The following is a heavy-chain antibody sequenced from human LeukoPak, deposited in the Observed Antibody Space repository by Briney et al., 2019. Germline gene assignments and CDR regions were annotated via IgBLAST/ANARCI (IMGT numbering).Heavy chain of an antibody. Sequence: PSETLSLTCTVSNGSISSYSWSWIRQTPEKGLEWIGYLYNSGNTNYNPSLKSRVTISVDTAKKQFSLKLRSVTAADTAVYYCASGGVMVRESGTSPYYFDYWGQGTLVTVSS. D-gene: IGHD3-10*01. J-gene: IGHJ4*02. CDR1: NGSISSYS. V-gene: IGHV4-59*01. CDR3: ASGGVMVRESGTSPYYFDY. CDR2: LYNSGNT.